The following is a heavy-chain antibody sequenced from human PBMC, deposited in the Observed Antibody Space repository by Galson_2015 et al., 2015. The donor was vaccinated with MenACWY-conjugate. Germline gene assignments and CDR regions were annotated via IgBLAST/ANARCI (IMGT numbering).Heavy chain of an antibody. CDR3: TTDRISGGGNPYWDN. V-gene: IGHV3-15*01. J-gene: IGHJ1*01. CDR1: GFSFSNAW. CDR2: IKSKTDGERT. D-gene: IGHD2-8*02. Sequence: SLRLSCAASGFSFSNAWMSWVRQAPGKGPEWVARIKSKTDGERTDYAAPVIGRFSISRDDLRNTLCLQMNGLKSDDSAVYYCTTDRISGGGNPYWDNWGQGTLVTVSS.